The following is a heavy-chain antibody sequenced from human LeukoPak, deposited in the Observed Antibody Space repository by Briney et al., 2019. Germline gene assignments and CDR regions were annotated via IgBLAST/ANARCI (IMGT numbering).Heavy chain of an antibody. J-gene: IGHJ4*02. Sequence: PSETLSLTGAVSGYSISSGYYWGWIRQPPGKGLEWIGSIYHSGSTYYNPSLKSRVTISVDTSKTQFSLKLSSVTAADTAVYYCARALSYYYGSGSYYHDYWGQGTLVTVSS. D-gene: IGHD3-10*01. CDR2: IYHSGST. CDR1: GYSISSGYY. V-gene: IGHV4-38-2*01. CDR3: ARALSYYYGSGSYYHDY.